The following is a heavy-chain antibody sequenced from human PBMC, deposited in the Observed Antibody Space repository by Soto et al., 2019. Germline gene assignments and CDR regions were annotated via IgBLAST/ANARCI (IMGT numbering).Heavy chain of an antibody. CDR3: ARAGDWNDGQDF. CDR2: INSDCSNI. Sequence: GALRRSCVAPGXPFTHYPIHWVRQAPGKGLEWVARINSDCSNINYADSVKSRFTISRDNSKNTVFLQMHSLTDDDSALYFCARAGDWNDGQDFWGQGTLFTVSS. CDR1: GXPFTHYP. J-gene: IGHJ4*02. V-gene: IGHV3-74*01. D-gene: IGHD1-1*01.